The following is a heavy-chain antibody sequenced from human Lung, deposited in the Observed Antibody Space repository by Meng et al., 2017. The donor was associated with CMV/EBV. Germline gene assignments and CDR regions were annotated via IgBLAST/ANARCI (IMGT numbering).Heavy chain of an antibody. CDR3: ARSDDFWSGYNN. CDR2: IYLGDSDT. V-gene: IGHV5-51*01. D-gene: IGHD3-3*01. Sequence: GGSLRLSXQGSGYSFTTYWIGWVRQLPGKGLEWMGIIYLGDSDTRYSPSFQGQVTISADKSNTTAYLQWSSLKASDTAMYYCARSDDFWSGYNNWGQGTLVTVSS. CDR1: GYSFTTYW. J-gene: IGHJ4*02.